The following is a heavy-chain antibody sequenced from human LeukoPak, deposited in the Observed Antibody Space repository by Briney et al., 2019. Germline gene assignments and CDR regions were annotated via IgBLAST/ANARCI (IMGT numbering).Heavy chain of an antibody. CDR3: ARTTSSGWPNWYFDL. J-gene: IGHJ2*01. CDR2: IYYSGST. V-gene: IGHV4-59*01. D-gene: IGHD6-19*01. CDR1: GGSISRYY. Sequence: PSETLSLTCTVSGGSISRYYWSWMRQPPGKGLEWIGYIYYSGSTNYNPSLKSRVTISVDTSKNQFSLKLSSVTAADTAVYYCARTTSSGWPNWYFDLWGRGTLVTVSS.